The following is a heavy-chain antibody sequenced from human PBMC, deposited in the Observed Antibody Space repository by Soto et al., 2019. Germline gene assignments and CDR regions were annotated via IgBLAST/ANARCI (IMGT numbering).Heavy chain of an antibody. CDR3: ATSYGSGSRAFDR. CDR2: IIPMLGMS. V-gene: IGHV1-69*02. CDR1: AGTFSSYT. D-gene: IGHD3-10*01. J-gene: IGHJ4*02. Sequence: QVQLVQSGAEVKKPGSSVRVSCKASAGTFSSYTINWVRQAPGQGLEWMGRIIPMLGMSNYALRFQGRVTSTADKSTTTAYMELSSLRSDDTAVYYCATSYGSGSRAFDRWGQGTLVTVSS.